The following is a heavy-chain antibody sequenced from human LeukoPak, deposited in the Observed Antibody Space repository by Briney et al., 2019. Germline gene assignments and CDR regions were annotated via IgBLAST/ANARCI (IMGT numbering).Heavy chain of an antibody. V-gene: IGHV1-18*01. CDR2: ISAYNGNT. CDR1: GYTFTSYG. J-gene: IGHJ4*02. D-gene: IGHD3-22*01. CDR3: AREHYYDSSGYFDY. Sequence: GASVKVSCKASGYTFTSYGISWVRQAPGQGLEWMGWISAYNGNTNYAQKLQGRVTMTTDTSTSTACMELRSLRSDDTAVYYCAREHYYDSSGYFDYWGQGTLVTVSS.